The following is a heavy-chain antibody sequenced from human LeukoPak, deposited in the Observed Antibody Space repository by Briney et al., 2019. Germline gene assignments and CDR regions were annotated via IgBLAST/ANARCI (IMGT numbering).Heavy chain of an antibody. CDR2: IFRTGST. D-gene: IGHD3-10*01. J-gene: IGHJ5*02. Sequence: PSETLSLTCTVSGDSISSGGYYWSWVRQHPGRGLEWIGYIFRTGSTYYNPSLKSRVSISRDASKNQFSLRLSSVTAADTAVYYCARLPPYGSGITWFDPWGQGTLVTVSS. CDR1: GDSISSGGYY. V-gene: IGHV4-31*03. CDR3: ARLPPYGSGITWFDP.